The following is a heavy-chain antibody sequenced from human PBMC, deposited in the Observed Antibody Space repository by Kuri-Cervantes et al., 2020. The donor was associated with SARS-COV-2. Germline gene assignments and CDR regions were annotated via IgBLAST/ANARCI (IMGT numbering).Heavy chain of an antibody. V-gene: IGHV4-4*07. CDR3: ARVEGSSFGWFDP. Sequence: SETLSLTCNVSGGSMSGQYWSWIRQSAGQGLEWIGRIFSGGSSVHSPSLGSRVSMSVDTSKNQFSLRLTSVTAADTATYYCARVEGSSFGWFDPWGQGILVTVSS. J-gene: IGHJ5*02. CDR1: GGSMSGQY. CDR2: IFSGGSS. D-gene: IGHD3-10*01.